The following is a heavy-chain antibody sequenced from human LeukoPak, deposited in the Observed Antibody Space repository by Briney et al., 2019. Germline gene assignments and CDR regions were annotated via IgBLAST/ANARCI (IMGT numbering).Heavy chain of an antibody. J-gene: IGHJ3*02. CDR1: GFTVSSNY. CDR3: ARDDDLWGDRAFDI. Sequence: GGSLTLSCAASGFTVSSNYMSWVRQAPGKGLEWVSVIYSGGSTYYADSVKGRFTISRDTSKNTLYLQMNSLRAEDTAVYYCARDDDLWGDRAFDIWGQGTMVTVSS. V-gene: IGHV3-53*01. CDR2: IYSGGST. D-gene: IGHD3-3*01.